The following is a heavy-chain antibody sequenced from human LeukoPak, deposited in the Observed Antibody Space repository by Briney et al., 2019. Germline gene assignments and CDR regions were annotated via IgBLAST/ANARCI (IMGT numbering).Heavy chain of an antibody. D-gene: IGHD3-10*01. J-gene: IGHJ4*02. CDR3: AKRTYGSGSSLDS. CDR1: GFTFSSYA. V-gene: IGHV3-30-3*02. Sequence: GGSLRLSCAASGFTFSSYAMHWVRQAPGKGLEWVAVISYDGSNKYYADSVQGRFTISRDNSRNTLYLQMNSLRAEDTAVYYCAKRTYGSGSSLDSWGQGTLVIVSP. CDR2: ISYDGSNK.